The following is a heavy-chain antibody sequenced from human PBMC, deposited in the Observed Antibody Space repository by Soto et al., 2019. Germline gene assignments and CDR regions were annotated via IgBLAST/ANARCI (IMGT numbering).Heavy chain of an antibody. CDR2: IIPIFGTA. D-gene: IGHD3-16*01. CDR3: ATRGSDWFDP. CDR1: GGTFSSYA. V-gene: IGHV1-69*13. J-gene: IGHJ5*02. Sequence: VASVKVSCKASGGTFSSYAISWVRQAPGQGLEWMGGIIPIFGTANYAQKFQGRVTITADESTSTAYMELSSLRSEDTAVYYCATRGSDWFDPWGQGTLVTVSS.